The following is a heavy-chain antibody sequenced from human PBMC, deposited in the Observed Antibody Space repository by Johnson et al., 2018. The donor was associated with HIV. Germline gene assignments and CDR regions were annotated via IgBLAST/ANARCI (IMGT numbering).Heavy chain of an antibody. D-gene: IGHD1-7*01. CDR2: IYASGDT. CDR3: AKDQWYNWNYVSPDAFDI. CDR1: GFTVSNNY. V-gene: IGHV3-66*01. Sequence: VQLVESGGDLVQPGGSLRLSCAASGFTVSNNYVSWVRQAPGKGLEWVSVIYASGDTYHAASVKGRFTISRDNSKNTLYLQMNSLRAEDTAVYYCAKDQWYNWNYVSPDAFDIWGQGTMVTVSS. J-gene: IGHJ3*02.